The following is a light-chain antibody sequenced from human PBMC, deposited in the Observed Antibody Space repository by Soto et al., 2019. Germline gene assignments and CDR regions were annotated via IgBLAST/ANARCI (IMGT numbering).Light chain of an antibody. Sequence: QSALTQPPSASGSPGQSVTISCTGTSSDVGGYKYVSWHQQYPGKAPKLMIYAVSKRPSGVPDRFSGSKSGNTASLTVSGLQAEDEADYYCSSYAGSNNYVFGTGTKGTVL. CDR1: SSDVGGYKY. CDR3: SSYAGSNNYV. V-gene: IGLV2-8*01. CDR2: AVS. J-gene: IGLJ1*01.